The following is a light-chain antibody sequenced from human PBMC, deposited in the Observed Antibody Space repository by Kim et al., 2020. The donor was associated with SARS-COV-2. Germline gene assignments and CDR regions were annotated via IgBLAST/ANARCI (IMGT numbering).Light chain of an antibody. Sequence: QGKTANVTGGGEGVGAIGVHWYQQRPGQATVLVIYYDTDRHSEMPERFSAANAGSAATLTVSRVEAGDEADYYCQVWDSGSDHWVFGGGTKLTVI. CDR2: YDT. CDR3: QVWDSGSDHWV. V-gene: IGLV3-21*04. J-gene: IGLJ3*02. CDR1: GVGAIG.